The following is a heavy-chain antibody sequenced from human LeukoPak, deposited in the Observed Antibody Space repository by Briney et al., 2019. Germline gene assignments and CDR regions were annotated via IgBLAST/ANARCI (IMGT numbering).Heavy chain of an antibody. D-gene: IGHD3-10*01. CDR1: GFTFSSYG. J-gene: IGHJ4*02. CDR2: ISYDGSNK. CDR3: AKVTYGSGTYGAFDY. V-gene: IGHV3-30*18. Sequence: PGGSLRLSCAASGFTFSSYGMHWVRQAPGKGLEWVAVISYDGSNKYYADSVKGRFTISRDNSKNTLYLQMNSLRAEDTAVYYCAKVTYGSGTYGAFDYWGQGTLVTGSS.